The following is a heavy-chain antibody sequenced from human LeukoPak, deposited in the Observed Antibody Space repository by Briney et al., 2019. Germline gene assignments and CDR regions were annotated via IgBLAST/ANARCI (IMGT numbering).Heavy chain of an antibody. Sequence: ASVKVSCKASGYTFTSYGISWVRQAPGQGLEWMGWISAYNGNTNYAQKLQGRVTMTTDTSTSTAYMELRSLRSDDTAVYYCARVLSGRSYYFVRPLDIWGQGTMVTVSS. CDR3: ARVLSGRSYYFVRPLDI. D-gene: IGHD1-26*01. CDR2: ISAYNGNT. V-gene: IGHV1-18*01. J-gene: IGHJ3*02. CDR1: GYTFTSYG.